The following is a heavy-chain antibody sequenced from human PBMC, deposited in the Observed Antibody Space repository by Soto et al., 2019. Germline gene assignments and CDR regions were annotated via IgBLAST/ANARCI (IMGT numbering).Heavy chain of an antibody. CDR3: AALNYDSSGYFDY. CDR2: ISAYNGNT. Sequence: GASVKVSCKASGYSFTSYAISWVRQAPGQGLEWMGWISAYNGNTNYAQKFQERVTITRDMSTSTAYMELSSLRSEDTAVYYCAALNYDSSGYFDYWGQGTLVTVSS. D-gene: IGHD3-22*01. J-gene: IGHJ4*02. V-gene: IGHV1-18*01. CDR1: GYSFTSYA.